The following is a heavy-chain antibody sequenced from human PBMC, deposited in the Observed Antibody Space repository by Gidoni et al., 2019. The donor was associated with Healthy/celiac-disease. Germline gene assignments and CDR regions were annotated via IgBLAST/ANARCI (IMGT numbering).Heavy chain of an antibody. CDR2: IYYSGST. V-gene: IGHV4-59*01. Sequence: QVQLQESGPGLVKPSETLSLTCTVSGGSISSYYWSWIRQPPGKGLEWIGYIYYSGSTNYNPSLKSRVTISVDTSKNQFSLKLSSVTAADTAVYYCAGGSDGGELLDYWGQGTLVTVSS. CDR1: GGSISSYY. D-gene: IGHD1-26*01. J-gene: IGHJ4*02. CDR3: AGGSDGGELLDY.